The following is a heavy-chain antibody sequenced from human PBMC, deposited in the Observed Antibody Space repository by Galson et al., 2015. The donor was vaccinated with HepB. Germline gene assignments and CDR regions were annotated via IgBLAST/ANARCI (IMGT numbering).Heavy chain of an antibody. J-gene: IGHJ6*02. CDR3: ARGCSTTNYYYGMDV. CDR2: ISAYSGDT. Sequence: SVKVSCKASGYTFTSYSINWVRQAPGQGLEWMGWISAYSGDTSYAQKLQGRVTMTTDTSTSTAYMELRSLRSDDTAIYYCARGCSTTNYYYGMDVWGQGTTVTVSS. CDR1: GYTFTSYS. D-gene: IGHD1-1*01. V-gene: IGHV1-18*01.